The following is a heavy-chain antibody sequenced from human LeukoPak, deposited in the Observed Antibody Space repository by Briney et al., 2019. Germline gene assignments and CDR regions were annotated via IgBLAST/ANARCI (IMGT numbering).Heavy chain of an antibody. D-gene: IGHD6-13*01. Sequence: PSETLSLTCAVYGGSFSGYYRSWIRQPPGKGLEWIGEINHSGSTNYNPSLKSRVTISVDTSKNQFSLKLSSVTAADTAVYYCARGTAAGTDYYYYYMDVWGKGTTVTVSS. V-gene: IGHV4-34*01. CDR3: ARGTAAGTDYYYYYMDV. J-gene: IGHJ6*03. CDR1: GGSFSGYY. CDR2: INHSGST.